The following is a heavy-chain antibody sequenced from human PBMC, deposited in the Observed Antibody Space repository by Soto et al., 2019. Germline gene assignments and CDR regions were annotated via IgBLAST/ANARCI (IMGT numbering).Heavy chain of an antibody. CDR1: GFAFTDSY. Sequence: QVQLVESGGGLVNPGGSLRLSCAASGFAFTDSYMSWIRQAPGKGLECLSYISPNGRDVAYADSVRGRSSISRDNATNSLFLQMDSLRGDDTDVYYGARTARLFYYWSQGTLVVVSS. CDR3: ARTARLFYY. J-gene: IGHJ4*02. D-gene: IGHD6-6*01. CDR2: ISPNGRDV. V-gene: IGHV3-11*01.